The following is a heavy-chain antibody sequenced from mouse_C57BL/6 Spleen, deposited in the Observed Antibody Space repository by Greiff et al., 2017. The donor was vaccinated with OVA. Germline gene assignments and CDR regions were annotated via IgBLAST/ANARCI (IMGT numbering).Heavy chain of an antibody. D-gene: IGHD2-5*01. CDR1: GFTFSSYA. V-gene: IGHV5-9-1*02. CDR3: TRVNNSNYWYFDV. CDR2: ISSGGDYI. Sequence: EVQGVESGEGLVKPGGSLKLSCAASGFTFSSYAMSWVRQTPEKRLEWVAYISSGGDYIYYADTVKGRFTISRDNARNTLYLQMSSLKSEDTAMYYCTRVNNSNYWYFDVWGTGTTVTVSS. J-gene: IGHJ1*03.